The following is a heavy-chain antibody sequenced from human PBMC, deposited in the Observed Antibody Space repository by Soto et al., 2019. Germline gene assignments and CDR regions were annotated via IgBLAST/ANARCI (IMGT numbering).Heavy chain of an antibody. J-gene: IGHJ4*02. V-gene: IGHV3-48*02. CDR3: ARERNELEEYYYDSSVNSGFDY. Sequence: PGGSLRLSCAASGFTFSSYSMNWVRQAPGKGLEWVSYISSSSSTIYYADSVKGRFTISRDNAKNSLYLQMNSLRDEDTAVYYCARERNELEEYYYDSSVNSGFDYWGQGTLVTVSS. CDR1: GFTFSSYS. D-gene: IGHD3-22*01. CDR2: ISSSSSTI.